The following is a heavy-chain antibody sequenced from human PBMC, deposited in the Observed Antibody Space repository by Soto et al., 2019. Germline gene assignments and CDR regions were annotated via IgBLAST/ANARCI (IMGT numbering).Heavy chain of an antibody. CDR3: AKDLVVRGAVFYYYYGMDV. CDR1: GFTFSSYA. J-gene: IGHJ6*02. D-gene: IGHD3-10*01. CDR2: ISGSGGST. Sequence: GALRLSCAASGFTFSSYAMSWVRQAPGKGLEWVSAISGSGGSTYYADSVKGRFTISRDNSKNTLYLQMNSLRAEDTAVYYCAKDLVVRGAVFYYYYGMDVWGQGTTVTVS. V-gene: IGHV3-23*01.